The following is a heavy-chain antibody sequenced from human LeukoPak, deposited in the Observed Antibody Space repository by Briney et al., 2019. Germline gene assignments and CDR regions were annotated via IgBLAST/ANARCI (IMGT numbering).Heavy chain of an antibody. CDR2: FDREDGET. J-gene: IGHJ4*02. D-gene: IGHD4-23*01. V-gene: IGHV1-24*01. Sequence: ASVKVSCKVSGYTLTELSMHWVRQAPGKGLEWMGGFDREDGETIYAQKFQGRVTMTEDTSTDTAYMELSSLRSEDTAVYYCATGDYGGNPPGFYWGQGTLVTVSS. CDR3: ATGDYGGNPPGFY. CDR1: GYTLTELS.